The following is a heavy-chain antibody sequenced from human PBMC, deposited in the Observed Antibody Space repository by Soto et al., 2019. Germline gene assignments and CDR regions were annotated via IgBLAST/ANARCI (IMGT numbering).Heavy chain of an antibody. CDR1: GFPFTTYG. Sequence: QVQLVESGGGVVQPGRSLRLSCAASGFPFTTYGMHWVREGPGKGLEWVAVISYDGSNRYYADSVKGRFTISRDNSKNPLYLQMNGLRAADTALYYCVGGQYYFDYRGQGTLVTVSS. CDR2: ISYDGSNR. V-gene: IGHV3-30*03. J-gene: IGHJ4*02. CDR3: VGGQYYFDY. D-gene: IGHD3-10*01.